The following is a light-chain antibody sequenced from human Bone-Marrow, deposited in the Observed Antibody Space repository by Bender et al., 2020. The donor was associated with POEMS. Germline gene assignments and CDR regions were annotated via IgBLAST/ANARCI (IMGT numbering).Light chain of an antibody. CDR3: SSYAGRNNPPWL. J-gene: IGLJ3*02. CDR2: GDN. Sequence: QSVLTQPPSVSGAPGQRVTISCTGSSSNIGARYEVHWYQQLPGTAPKLLIYGDNNRPSGVSDRFSGSKSGNTASLTVSGLQADDEADYYCSSYAGRNNPPWLFGGGTKLTVL. CDR1: SSNIGARYE. V-gene: IGLV1-40*01.